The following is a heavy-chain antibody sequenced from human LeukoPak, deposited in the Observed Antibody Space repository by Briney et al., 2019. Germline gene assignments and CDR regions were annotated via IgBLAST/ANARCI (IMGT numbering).Heavy chain of an antibody. Sequence: ASVKVSCKASGYNFKGYYIYWVRQAPGQGLEWMGWIDPTSGGTNYAQKFQGRVTFTRDTSTSTAYMELSRLRSDDTAVYFCARGYDSSAYKLPIDSWGQGTLVSVSS. V-gene: IGHV1-2*02. CDR1: GYNFKGYY. J-gene: IGHJ4*02. CDR3: ARGYDSSAYKLPIDS. CDR2: IDPTSGGT. D-gene: IGHD3-22*01.